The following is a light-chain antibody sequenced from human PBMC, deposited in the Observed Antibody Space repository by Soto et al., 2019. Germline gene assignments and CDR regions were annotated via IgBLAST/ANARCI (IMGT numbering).Light chain of an antibody. CDR1: QSISNW. CDR2: KAS. CDR3: QQYNSYPWT. V-gene: IGKV1-5*03. Sequence: DIQMTQSPSTLSASVGDRVTITGRASQSISNWLAWYQQKPGKAPKLLIYKASSLESGVPSRFSGSGSGTEFTLTISSLQPDDFATYYCQQYNSYPWTFGQGTKLEIK. J-gene: IGKJ1*01.